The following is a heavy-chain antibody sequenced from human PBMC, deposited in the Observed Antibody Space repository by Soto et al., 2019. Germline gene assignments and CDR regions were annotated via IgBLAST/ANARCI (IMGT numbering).Heavy chain of an antibody. Sequence: SLRLSCAGSGVTLTNVWMNWVRQAPGKGPEWVGRIKSKTDGGTTDYAAPVKGRFTISRDDSENTLYLQMNSLKTEDTAMYYCNHGYYQYYDSWGQGTLVAVSS. CDR3: NHGYYQYYDS. CDR1: GVTLTNVW. CDR2: IKSKTDGGTT. V-gene: IGHV3-15*07. J-gene: IGHJ4*02. D-gene: IGHD5-18*01.